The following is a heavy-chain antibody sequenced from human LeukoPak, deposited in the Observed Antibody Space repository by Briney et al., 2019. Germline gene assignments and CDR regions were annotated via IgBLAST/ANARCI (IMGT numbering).Heavy chain of an antibody. CDR2: ISGSGGST. Sequence: GGSLRLSCAAFGFTFSSYSMNWVRQAPGKGLEWVSAISGSGGSTFYADSVKGRFTISRDNSKNTLFLQMNGLRAEDTAVYYCAKDRSCSGSSCNVGSWGQGTMVTVSS. V-gene: IGHV3-23*01. D-gene: IGHD2-2*01. J-gene: IGHJ3*01. CDR1: GFTFSSYS. CDR3: AKDRSCSGSSCNVGS.